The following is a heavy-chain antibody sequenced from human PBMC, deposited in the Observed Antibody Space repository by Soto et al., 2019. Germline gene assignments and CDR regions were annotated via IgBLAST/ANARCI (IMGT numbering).Heavy chain of an antibody. Sequence: EVQLVESGGGLLQPGGSLRLSCVVSGSTLSNDWMHWVRQAPGKGLVWVSHINSDGSSTNYADFVKGRFTIARDNAKNTVYLQMNSLRAEDPSVYYCARDRSYSLDVWGQGTTVTVSS. J-gene: IGHJ6*02. CDR1: GSTLSNDW. CDR3: ARDRSYSLDV. CDR2: INSDGSST. V-gene: IGHV3-74*01.